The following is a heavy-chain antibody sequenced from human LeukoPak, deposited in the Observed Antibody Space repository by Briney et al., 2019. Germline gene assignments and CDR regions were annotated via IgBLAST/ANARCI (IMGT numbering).Heavy chain of an antibody. V-gene: IGHV3-23*01. D-gene: IGHD3-22*01. CDR2: ISGSAGGT. J-gene: IGHJ4*02. CDR1: GITLSNYG. CDR3: AKRGVVIRVILVGFYKEAYYFDS. Sequence: GGSLRLSRAVSGITLSNYGMSWVRQAPGKGLEWVAGISGSAGGTYYADSVKGRFTISRDNAKNTLYLQLNNLRAEDTAVYFCAKRGVVIRVILVGFYKEAYYFDSWGQGALVTVSS.